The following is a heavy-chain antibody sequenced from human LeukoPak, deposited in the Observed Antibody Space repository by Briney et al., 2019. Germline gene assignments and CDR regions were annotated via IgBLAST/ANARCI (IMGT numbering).Heavy chain of an antibody. CDR2: ITGSGAST. J-gene: IGHJ4*02. CDR3: ASQWGPLDY. Sequence: GGSLRLSCAASGLTFRSYTMTWVRQAPGKGLEWVSSITGSGASTYYADSVKGRYTISRDNSKNTVHLQMSSLRAEDTAIYYCASQWGPLDYWGQGTLVTVST. D-gene: IGHD1-26*01. CDR1: GLTFRSYT. V-gene: IGHV3-23*01.